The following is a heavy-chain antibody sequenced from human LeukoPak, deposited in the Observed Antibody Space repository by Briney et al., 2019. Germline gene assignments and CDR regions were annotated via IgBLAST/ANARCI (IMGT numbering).Heavy chain of an antibody. CDR3: ARGKEVGRY. CDR1: GGSISNYY. Sequence: KPSETLSLTCTVSGGSISNYYWSWIRQPPGKGLEWLGSIYYSGSTNYHPSLKSRVTISLDTSKNQFSLKLSSVTAADTAVYYCARGKEVGRYWGQGTLVTVSS. J-gene: IGHJ4*02. CDR2: IYYSGST. V-gene: IGHV4-59*01.